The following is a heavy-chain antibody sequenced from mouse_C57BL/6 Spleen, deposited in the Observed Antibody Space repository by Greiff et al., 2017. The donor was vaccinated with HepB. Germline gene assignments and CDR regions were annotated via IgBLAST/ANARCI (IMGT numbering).Heavy chain of an antibody. D-gene: IGHD4-1*01. CDR3: ARQNWDHFDY. J-gene: IGHJ2*01. CDR1: GFTFSSYG. Sequence: EVNVVESGGDLVKPGGSLKLSCAASGFTFSSYGMSWVRQTPDKRLEWVATISSGGSYTYYPDSVKGRFTISRDNAKNTLYLQMSSLKSEDTAMYYCARQNWDHFDYWGQGTTLTVSS. CDR2: ISSGGSYT. V-gene: IGHV5-6*01.